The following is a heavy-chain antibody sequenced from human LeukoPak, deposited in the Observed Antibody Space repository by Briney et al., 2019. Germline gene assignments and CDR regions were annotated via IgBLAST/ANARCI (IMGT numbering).Heavy chain of an antibody. J-gene: IGHJ3*02. V-gene: IGHV1-58*02. CDR2: IVVGSGNT. Sequence: GASVKVSCKASGFTFTSSAMQWVRQARGQRLEWIGWIVVGSGNTNYAQEFQERVTITRDMSTSTAYMELSSLRSEDTAVYYCAASYDSSGYAFDIWGQGTMVTVSS. D-gene: IGHD3-22*01. CDR1: GFTFTSSA. CDR3: AASYDSSGYAFDI.